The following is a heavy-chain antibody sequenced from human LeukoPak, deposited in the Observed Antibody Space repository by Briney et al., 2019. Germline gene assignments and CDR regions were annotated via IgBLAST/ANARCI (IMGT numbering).Heavy chain of an antibody. CDR1: GGSISSGGYY. D-gene: IGHD3-10*01. Sequence: SETLSLTCTVSGGSISSGGYYWSWIRQHPGKGLEWIGYIYYSGSTYYNPSLKSRVTISVDTSKNQFSLKLSSVTAADTAVYYCARQESRTWYGDWFDPWGQGILVTVSS. CDR2: IYYSGST. V-gene: IGHV4-31*03. CDR3: ARQESRTWYGDWFDP. J-gene: IGHJ5*02.